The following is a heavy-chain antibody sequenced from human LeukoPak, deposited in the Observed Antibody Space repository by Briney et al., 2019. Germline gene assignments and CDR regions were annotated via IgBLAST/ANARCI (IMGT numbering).Heavy chain of an antibody. D-gene: IGHD3-3*01. J-gene: IGHJ3*02. Sequence: PGGSLRLSCAASGFTFGDYAMHWVRQAPGKGLEWVSLISWDGGSTYYADSVKGRSTISRDNSKNSLYLQMNSLRAEDTALYYCAKDTTIFGVANDAFDIWGQGTMVTASS. CDR1: GFTFGDYA. CDR2: ISWDGGST. V-gene: IGHV3-43D*03. CDR3: AKDTTIFGVANDAFDI.